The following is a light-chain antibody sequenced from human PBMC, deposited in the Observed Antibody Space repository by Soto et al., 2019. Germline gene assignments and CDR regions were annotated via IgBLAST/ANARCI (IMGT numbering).Light chain of an antibody. CDR2: DVS. J-gene: IGLJ1*01. V-gene: IGLV2-14*03. Sequence: QSALTQPASVSGSPGQSITISCTGTSSEVGGYNYVSWYQHHPGKAPKLIIYDVSNRPSVVSNRFSGSKSGNTASLTISWLQPEDEADYYCSSYTTSNTRQIVFGTGTKVTVL. CDR3: SSYTTSNTRQIV. CDR1: SSEVGGYNY.